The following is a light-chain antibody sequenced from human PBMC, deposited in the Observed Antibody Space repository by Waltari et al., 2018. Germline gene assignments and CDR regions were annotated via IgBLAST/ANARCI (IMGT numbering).Light chain of an antibody. Sequence: DIVMTQSPYSLAVSLGERATINCKSSQGVLYSSNNKNYLAWYQQKSGQPPKLLIYWASTRESGVPDRFSGSGSGTDFTLTISSLQAEDVAVYFCQQYYSVPYTFGQGTKLEIK. CDR3: QQYYSVPYT. CDR1: QGVLYSSNNKNY. CDR2: WAS. J-gene: IGKJ2*01. V-gene: IGKV4-1*01.